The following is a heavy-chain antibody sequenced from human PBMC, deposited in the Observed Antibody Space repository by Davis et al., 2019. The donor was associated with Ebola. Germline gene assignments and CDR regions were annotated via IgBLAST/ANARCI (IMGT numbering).Heavy chain of an antibody. V-gene: IGHV3-30*04. Sequence: PGGSLRLSCAASGFTFRNYAMHWVRQAPGKGLEWVAVVSHSEREKFYADSVKGRFTISRDNAENKLYLQMNSLRAEDTAVYYCAREIVGMTIVTWYYYQGMDVWGQGSTVTVSS. CDR3: AREIVGMTIVTWYYYQGMDV. J-gene: IGHJ6*02. D-gene: IGHD1-26*01. CDR2: VSHSEREK. CDR1: GFTFRNYA.